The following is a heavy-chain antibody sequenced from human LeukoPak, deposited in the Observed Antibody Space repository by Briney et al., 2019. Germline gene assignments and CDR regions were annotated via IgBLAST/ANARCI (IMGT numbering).Heavy chain of an antibody. CDR3: AGRFRGAGKPNWFDP. V-gene: IGHV4-38-2*02. Sequence: SETLSLTCSVSNLAISSDYYWGWIRQPPGKGLEWIATIYHNGNTYYNPSLKSRVTMSLDTSKNQFSLKLSSVTAADTAVYYCAGRFRGAGKPNWFDPWGQGTLVTVSS. D-gene: IGHD3-10*01. CDR2: IYHNGNT. J-gene: IGHJ5*02. CDR1: NLAISSDYY.